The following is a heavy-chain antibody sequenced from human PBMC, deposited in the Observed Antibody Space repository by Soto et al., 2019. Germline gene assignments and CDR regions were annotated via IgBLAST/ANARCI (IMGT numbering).Heavy chain of an antibody. D-gene: IGHD2-15*01. CDR1: GFTFSSYS. Sequence: GGSLRLSCAASGFTFSSYSMNWVRQAPGKGLEWVSYISSSSSPIYYADSVKGRFTISRDNAKNSLSLQMNTLRAEDTAVYYCARDLGVALATLTLDYWGQGTLVTVSS. J-gene: IGHJ4*02. CDR2: ISSSSSPI. V-gene: IGHV3-48*04. CDR3: ARDLGVALATLTLDY.